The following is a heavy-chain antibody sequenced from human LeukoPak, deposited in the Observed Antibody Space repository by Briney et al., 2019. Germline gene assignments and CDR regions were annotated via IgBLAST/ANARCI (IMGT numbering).Heavy chain of an antibody. CDR1: GGTFSSYA. D-gene: IGHD6-19*01. CDR3: ARTAVAGTGEDY. J-gene: IGHJ4*02. Sequence: SVKVSCKASGGTFSSYAISWVRQAPGQGLEWMGGIIPIFGTANYAQKFQGRVTITADKSTSTAYMELSSLRSEDTAVCYCARTAVAGTGEDYWGQGTLVTVSS. V-gene: IGHV1-69*06. CDR2: IIPIFGTA.